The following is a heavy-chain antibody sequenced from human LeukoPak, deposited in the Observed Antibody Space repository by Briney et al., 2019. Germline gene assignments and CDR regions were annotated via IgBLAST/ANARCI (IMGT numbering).Heavy chain of an antibody. CDR3: ATTPLSMVRAHDAFDI. Sequence: GASVKVSFKVSGYTLTELSMHWVRQAPGKGLEWMGGFDPEDGETIYAQKFQGRVTMTEDTSTDTAYMELSRLRSEDTAVYYCATTPLSMVRAHDAFDIWGQGTMVTVSS. V-gene: IGHV1-24*01. J-gene: IGHJ3*02. CDR2: FDPEDGET. D-gene: IGHD3-10*01. CDR1: GYTLTELS.